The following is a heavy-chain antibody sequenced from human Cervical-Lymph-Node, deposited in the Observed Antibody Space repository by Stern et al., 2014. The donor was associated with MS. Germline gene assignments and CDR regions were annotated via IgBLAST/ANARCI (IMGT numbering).Heavy chain of an antibody. CDR1: GFTFSNFA. CDR3: ARDLGY. Sequence: VQLVESGGGVVQPGRSLRLSCAASGFTFSNFAMNWFRQSPDKGLQWLAAISTDGSATNYADSMKGRFTISRDNSKDTLYLEMNSLTTDDTAVFYCARDLGYWGQGTLVTVSS. V-gene: IGHV3-30-3*01. CDR2: ISTDGSAT. J-gene: IGHJ4*02.